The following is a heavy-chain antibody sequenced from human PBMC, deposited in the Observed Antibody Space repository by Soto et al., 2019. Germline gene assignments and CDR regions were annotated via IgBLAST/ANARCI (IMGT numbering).Heavy chain of an antibody. Sequence: GGSLRLSCTASGFTFSDYAMAWVRQAPGKGLEWVSTISGGSSVTYYGDSVRGRFTISRDNAKKTLFLQLNRLSAEDTATYYCAKVLSKNYYYPFDFWGQGTQVTVSS. CDR1: GFTFSDYA. V-gene: IGHV3-23*01. D-gene: IGHD3-10*01. CDR2: ISGGSSVT. CDR3: AKVLSKNYYYPFDF. J-gene: IGHJ4*02.